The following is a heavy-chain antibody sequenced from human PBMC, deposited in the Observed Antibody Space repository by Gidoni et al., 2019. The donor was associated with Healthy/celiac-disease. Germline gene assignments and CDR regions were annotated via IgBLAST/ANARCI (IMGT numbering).Heavy chain of an antibody. Sequence: QLQLQESGPGLVKPSETLSLTCTVSGGSISSSSYYWGWIRQPPGKGLEWIGSIYYSGSTYYNPSLKSRVTLSVDTSKNQFSLKLSSVTAADTAVYYCARLIVGATTAFDIWGQGTMVTVSS. CDR2: IYYSGST. D-gene: IGHD1-26*01. CDR1: GGSISSSSYY. J-gene: IGHJ3*02. V-gene: IGHV4-39*01. CDR3: ARLIVGATTAFDI.